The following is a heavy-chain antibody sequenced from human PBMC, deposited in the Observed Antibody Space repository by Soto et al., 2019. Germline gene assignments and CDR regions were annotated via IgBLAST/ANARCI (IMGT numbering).Heavy chain of an antibody. D-gene: IGHD2-15*01. V-gene: IGHV4-59*08. CDR2: IYYSGST. Sequence: SETLSLTCTVSGASISSNYWSWIRQPPGKGLEWIGYIYYSGSTNYNPSLKSRVTISVDTSKNQFSLRLSSVTAADTAVYHCARQMFIGGMDVWGQGTTVTVSS. J-gene: IGHJ6*02. CDR1: GASISSNY. CDR3: ARQMFIGGMDV.